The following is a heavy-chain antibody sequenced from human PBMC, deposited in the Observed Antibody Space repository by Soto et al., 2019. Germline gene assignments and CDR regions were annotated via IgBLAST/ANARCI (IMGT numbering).Heavy chain of an antibody. CDR3: ASGMVRGVKGGY. D-gene: IGHD3-10*01. V-gene: IGHV1-8*01. J-gene: IGHJ4*02. CDR2: MNPNSGNT. CDR1: GNTFTSYD. Sequence: QVQLVQSGAEVKKPGASVKVSCRASGNTFTSYDINWVRQATGQGLEWMGWMNPNSGNTGYAQKFQGRVTMTRDTSISTAYMELSSLRSEDPAVYYCASGMVRGVKGGYWGQGTLVTVSS.